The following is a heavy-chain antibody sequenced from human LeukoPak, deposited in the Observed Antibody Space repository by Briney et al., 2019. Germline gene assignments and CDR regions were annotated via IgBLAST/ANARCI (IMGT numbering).Heavy chain of an antibody. J-gene: IGHJ3*01. CDR2: IIPKYSAS. D-gene: IGHD3-3*02. CDR1: GGSFSDYP. V-gene: IGHV1-69*01. Sequence: SVKVSCKASGGSFSDYPINWVPQAPGQGLEWLGGIIPKYSASNYEQAFQGRVTITADEYSNTMYMELSGLRPDDTAVYYCVRPVRIFGVTGAFDAWGQGTLVAVSS. CDR3: VRPVRIFGVTGAFDA.